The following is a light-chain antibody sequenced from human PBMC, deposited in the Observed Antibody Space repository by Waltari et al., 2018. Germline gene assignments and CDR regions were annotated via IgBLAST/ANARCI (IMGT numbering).Light chain of an antibody. CDR2: DAS. J-gene: IGKJ2*01. V-gene: IGKV1-33*01. CDR1: HDISDY. CDR3: QQHDNPPFT. Sequence: DIQMTQSPSSLSASVGDTVTITCQANHDISDYLNWYQQKPGKAPNLLISDASHLEAWVPSRFSGSGYGTDFTFTISSLQPEDFATYYCQQHDNPPFTFGQGTKLEIK.